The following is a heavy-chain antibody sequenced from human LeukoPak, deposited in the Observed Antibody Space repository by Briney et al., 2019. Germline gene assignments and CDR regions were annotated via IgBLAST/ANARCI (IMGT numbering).Heavy chain of an antibody. CDR2: IYYSGTT. Sequence: PSETLSLTCTVSGGSISNYYWSWIRQPPGKGLEWIGDIYYSGTTNYNPSLKSRVTISVDTSKNQFSLKLSSVTAADTAVYYCARDRYYYDSSDFWGQGTLVTVSS. V-gene: IGHV4-59*01. D-gene: IGHD3-22*01. CDR3: ARDRYYYDSSDF. CDR1: GGSISNYY. J-gene: IGHJ4*02.